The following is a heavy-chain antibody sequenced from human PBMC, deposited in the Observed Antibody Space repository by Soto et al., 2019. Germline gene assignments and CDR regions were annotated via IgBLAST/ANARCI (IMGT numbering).Heavy chain of an antibody. CDR3: ARLQPQTGTTPWTKNWYFDL. J-gene: IGHJ2*01. CDR1: GFSLSTSGMC. Sequence: PTQTLTLTCTFSGFSLSTSGMCVSWIRQPPGKALEWLARIDWDDDKYYSTSLKTRLTISKDTSKNQVVLTMTNMDPVDTATYYCARLQPQTGTTPWTKNWYFDLWGRGTLVTAPQ. CDR2: IDWDDDK. V-gene: IGHV2-70*11. D-gene: IGHD1-7*01.